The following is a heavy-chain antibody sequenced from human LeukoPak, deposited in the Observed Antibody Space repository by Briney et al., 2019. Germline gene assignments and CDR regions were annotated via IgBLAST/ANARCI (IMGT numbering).Heavy chain of an antibody. CDR2: MSYDGSNK. CDR3: AKDRLEQLPGGYFDY. Sequence: PGGSLRLSCAASGFTFSSYGMHWVRQAPGKGLEWVAVMSYDGSNKYYADSVKGRFTISRDNSKNTLYLQMNSLRAEDTAVYYCAKDRLEQLPGGYFDYWGQGTLVTVSS. V-gene: IGHV3-30*18. J-gene: IGHJ4*02. D-gene: IGHD6-6*01. CDR1: GFTFSSYG.